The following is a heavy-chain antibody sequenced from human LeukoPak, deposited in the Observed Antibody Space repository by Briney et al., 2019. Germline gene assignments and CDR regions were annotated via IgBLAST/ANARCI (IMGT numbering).Heavy chain of an antibody. V-gene: IGHV3-23*01. CDR1: GFTFSNYA. Sequence: GGSLTLSCAASGFTFSNYAMNWVRQAPGKGLEWVSTISGSGVSTYYADSVKGRFTISRDNSRNTLYLQMSSLRAEDTAVSYCVKDTVGGSGIWDPVRLGIFDYWGQGTLVTVSS. J-gene: IGHJ4*02. CDR2: ISGSGVST. D-gene: IGHD3-10*01. CDR3: VKDTVGGSGIWDPVRLGIFDY.